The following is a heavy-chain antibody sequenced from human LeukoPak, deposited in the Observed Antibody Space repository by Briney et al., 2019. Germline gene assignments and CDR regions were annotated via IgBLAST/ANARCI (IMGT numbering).Heavy chain of an antibody. CDR1: GFTFSSYG. CDR3: ARTSRGHYSNYATS. Sequence: PGGSLRLSCAAFGFTFSSYGMHWVRQAPGKGLEWVAVIWYDGSNKYYADSVKGRFTISRDNSKNTLYLQMNSLRAEDTAVYYCARTSRGHYSNYATSWGQGTLVTVSS. D-gene: IGHD4-11*01. V-gene: IGHV3-33*01. J-gene: IGHJ4*02. CDR2: IWYDGSNK.